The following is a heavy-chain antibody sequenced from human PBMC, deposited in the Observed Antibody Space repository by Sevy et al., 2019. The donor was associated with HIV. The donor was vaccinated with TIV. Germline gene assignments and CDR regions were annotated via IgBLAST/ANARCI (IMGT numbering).Heavy chain of an antibody. Sequence: GGSVRLSCSASGFTFTSYSMHWVRQAPGKGLEWVATISYDATNKHYADSVKGRFTISRDDSRNLLFLQMNSLRSEDTAVYYCALERLSSNVAEYFQNWGQGTLVTVSS. J-gene: IGHJ1*01. CDR2: ISYDATNK. CDR3: ALERLSSNVAEYFQN. D-gene: IGHD1-1*01. V-gene: IGHV3-30-3*01. CDR1: GFTFTSYS.